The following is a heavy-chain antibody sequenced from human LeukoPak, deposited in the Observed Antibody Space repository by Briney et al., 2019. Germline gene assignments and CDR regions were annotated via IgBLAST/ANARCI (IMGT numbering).Heavy chain of an antibody. CDR3: ARDGGIVGATWAN. Sequence: GGSLRLSCAASGFTFSSYSMNWLRQAPGKGLEWVSSFSSDGSYIYYADSVKGRFSISRDNAKNSLYLQMNSLRAEDTAVYYCARDGGIVGATWANWGQGTLVTVSS. CDR2: FSSDGSYI. J-gene: IGHJ4*02. CDR1: GFTFSSYS. D-gene: IGHD1-26*01. V-gene: IGHV3-21*01.